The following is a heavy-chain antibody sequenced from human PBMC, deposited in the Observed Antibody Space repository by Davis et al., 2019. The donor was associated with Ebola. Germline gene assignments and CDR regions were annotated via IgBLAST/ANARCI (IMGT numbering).Heavy chain of an antibody. Sequence: ASVKVSCKASGYTFTSYDINWVRQATGQGLEWMGWMNPNSGNTGYAQKFQGRVTPTRNTSISTAYMEVSSLRSEDTAVYYCARLSSTWSSLYGMDVWGQWTTVTVSS. CDR1: GYTFTSYD. V-gene: IGHV1-8*01. D-gene: IGHD6-13*01. CDR3: ARLSSTWSSLYGMDV. CDR2: MNPNSGNT. J-gene: IGHJ6*02.